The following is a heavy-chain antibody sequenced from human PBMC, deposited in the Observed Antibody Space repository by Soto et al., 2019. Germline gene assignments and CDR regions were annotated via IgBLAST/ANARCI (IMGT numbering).Heavy chain of an antibody. Sequence: QVQMVQSGPEVKMPGASVKVSCKTSGYTFTAYGLAWLRQAPGQRPEWMGWVSTNDDRTNYARRFQGRVTMTTDRSSSSSSTALRSLLTDATFVYYCARELKTEFSAYFFFALWGQGTLVTVS. V-gene: IGHV1-18*01. CDR2: VSTNDDRT. CDR1: GYTFTAYG. J-gene: IGHJ4*02. CDR3: ARELKTEFSAYFFFAL. D-gene: IGHD3-22*01.